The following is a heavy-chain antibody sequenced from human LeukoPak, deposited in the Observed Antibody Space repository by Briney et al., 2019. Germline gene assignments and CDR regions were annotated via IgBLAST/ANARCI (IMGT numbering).Heavy chain of an antibody. D-gene: IGHD6-19*01. Sequence: GGSLRLSCAASGFTFSSHWMHWVRQAPGKGLVWVSRINPDGSSTTYGDSVKGRFTISRDNSKNTLYLQMNSLRAEYTAVYYCAKDAGYSSGWGLDYWGQGTLVTVSS. V-gene: IGHV3-74*03. CDR3: AKDAGYSSGWGLDY. CDR1: GFTFSSHW. J-gene: IGHJ4*02. CDR2: INPDGSST.